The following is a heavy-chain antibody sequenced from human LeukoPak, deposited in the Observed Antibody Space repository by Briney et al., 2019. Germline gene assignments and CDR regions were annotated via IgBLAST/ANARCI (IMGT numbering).Heavy chain of an antibody. V-gene: IGHV3-15*01. J-gene: IGHJ3*02. CDR3: TTRELRYYGSGTYPVAFDI. CDR2: IRSNTDTGTT. D-gene: IGHD3-10*01. Sequence: GGSLRLSCAASGFNFNNAWMNWVRHVPGKGLEWVGRIRSNTDTGTTDYAAPVKGRFTISRDDSKNTLYLQMNRLKAEDTAVYYCTTRELRYYGSGTYPVAFDIWGQGTMVTVSS. CDR1: GFNFNNAW.